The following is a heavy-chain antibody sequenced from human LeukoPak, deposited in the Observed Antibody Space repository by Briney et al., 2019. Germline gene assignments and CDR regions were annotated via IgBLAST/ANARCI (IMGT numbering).Heavy chain of an antibody. D-gene: IGHD2-21*01. CDR3: AKAPVTSCRGAYCYPFDS. Sequence: GGSLRLSCAASGFTFSSYAMHWVRQAPGKGLEWVAVISYDGSNKYYADSVRGRFTISRDSSKNTLYLQMNSLRAEDAAVYFCAKAPVTSCRGAYCYPFDSWGQGTLVTVSS. V-gene: IGHV3-30*04. CDR1: GFTFSSYA. J-gene: IGHJ4*02. CDR2: ISYDGSNK.